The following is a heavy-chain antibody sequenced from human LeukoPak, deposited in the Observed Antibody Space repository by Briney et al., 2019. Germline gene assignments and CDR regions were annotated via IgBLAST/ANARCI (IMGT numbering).Heavy chain of an antibody. Sequence: PSETLSLTCTVSGGSVSSGSYYWSWIRQPPGKGLEWIGYIYHSGSTYYNPSLRSRVTISVDRSKNQFSLKLSSVTAADTAVYYCARVDGDYGCFDYWGQGTLVTVSS. J-gene: IGHJ4*02. CDR1: GGSVSSGSYY. D-gene: IGHD4-17*01. V-gene: IGHV4-30-2*01. CDR3: ARVDGDYGCFDY. CDR2: IYHSGST.